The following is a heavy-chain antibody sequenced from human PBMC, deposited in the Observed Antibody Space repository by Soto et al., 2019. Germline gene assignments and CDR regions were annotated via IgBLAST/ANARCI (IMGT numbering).Heavy chain of an antibody. CDR3: ARGPQVGDDAFDI. D-gene: IGHD1-26*01. Sequence: SLNLACAASGFTFSSYGMHWVPQASGKGLEWMEVIWYDGSNKYYADSVKGRFTISRDNSKNTLYLQMNSLRAEDTAVYYCARGPQVGDDAFDIWCQGTMVTVSS. CDR2: IWYDGSNK. J-gene: IGHJ3*02. V-gene: IGHV3-33*01. CDR1: GFTFSSYG.